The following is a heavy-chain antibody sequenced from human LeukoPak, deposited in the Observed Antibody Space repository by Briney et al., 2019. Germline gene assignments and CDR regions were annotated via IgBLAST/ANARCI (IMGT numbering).Heavy chain of an antibody. CDR1: GGSISSYY. Sequence: PSETLSLTCTVSGGSISSYYWSWTRQPPGKGLEWIGYIYYSGSTNYNPSLKSRVAISVDTSKNQFSLKLSSVTAADTAVYYCARTGGDDTGYYYYGMDVWGQGTTVTVSS. CDR3: ARTGGDDTGYYYYGMDV. V-gene: IGHV4-59*08. CDR2: IYYSGST. D-gene: IGHD3-16*01. J-gene: IGHJ6*02.